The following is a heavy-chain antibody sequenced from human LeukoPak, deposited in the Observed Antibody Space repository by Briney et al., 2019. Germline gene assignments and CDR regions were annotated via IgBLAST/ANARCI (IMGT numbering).Heavy chain of an antibody. J-gene: IGHJ6*04. CDR1: GGSISSGDYY. CDR2: IYYSGST. Sequence: PSQTLSLTCTVSGGSISSGDYYWSWIRQPPGKGLEWIGCIYYSGSTYYNPSLKSRVTISVDTSKNQFSLKLSSVTAADTAVYYCARDPLVVVAATRYYYYGMDVWGKGTTVTVSS. V-gene: IGHV4-30-4*01. D-gene: IGHD2-15*01. CDR3: ARDPLVVVAATRYYYYGMDV.